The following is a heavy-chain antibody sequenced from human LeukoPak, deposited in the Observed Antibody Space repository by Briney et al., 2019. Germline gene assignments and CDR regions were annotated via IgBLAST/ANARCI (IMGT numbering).Heavy chain of an antibody. CDR2: IYPGDSDT. D-gene: IGHD3-22*01. J-gene: IGHJ4*02. CDR1: GYSFTSYW. V-gene: IGHV5-51*01. Sequence: GESLKISCKASGYSFTSYWIGWVRQMPGEGLEWMGIIYPGDSDTRYSPSFRGQVTISVDKSINTAYLQWSSLKASDTAMYYCARQTYDSSGYYLDWGQGTLVTVSS. CDR3: ARQTYDSSGYYLD.